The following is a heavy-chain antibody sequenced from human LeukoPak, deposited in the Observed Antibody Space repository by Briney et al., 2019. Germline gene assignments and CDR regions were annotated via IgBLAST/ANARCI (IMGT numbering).Heavy chain of an antibody. CDR2: ISSSGSTI. Sequence: GGSLRLSCAASGFTFSSYEMNWVRQAPGKGLEWVSYISSSGSTIYYADSVKGRFTISRDNAKNSLYLQMNSLRAEDTAVYYCARDCSGGRCYSGTRDHWGQGTLVTVSS. D-gene: IGHD2-15*01. CDR3: ARDCSGGRCYSGTRDH. CDR1: GFTFSSYE. V-gene: IGHV3-48*03. J-gene: IGHJ4*02.